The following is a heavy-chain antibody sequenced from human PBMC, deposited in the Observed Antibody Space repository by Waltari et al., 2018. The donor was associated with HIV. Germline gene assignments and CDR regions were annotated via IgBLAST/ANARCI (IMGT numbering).Heavy chain of an antibody. CDR3: ARGKSRASGWYGMFYLDA. CDR2: VNHKGTT. J-gene: IGHJ5*02. V-gene: IGHV4-34*01. CDR1: GGSFSGYY. D-gene: IGHD6-19*01. Sequence: QVQLQQWGAGLLKPSETLSLTCAVYGGSFSGYYWTWIRQAPGKGLAWIGEVNHKGTTNYNQSRKIRVTVSVDTSKNQFSLQMKSGTGADTAVYFGARGKSRASGWYGMFYLDAWGQGTLVSVPS.